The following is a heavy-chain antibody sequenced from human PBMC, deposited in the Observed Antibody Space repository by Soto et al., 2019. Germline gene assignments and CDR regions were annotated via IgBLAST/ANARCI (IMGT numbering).Heavy chain of an antibody. V-gene: IGHV4-31*03. CDR3: ARGVAAFWSGWRLYYSYGMDV. CDR1: VGSISSGGYY. J-gene: IGHJ6*02. D-gene: IGHD3-3*01. Sequence: SETLSLTCTFSVGSISSGGYYWSWIRQHPWKGLEWIGYIYYSGSTYYNPSLKSRVTISVDTSKNQFSLKLSSVTAADTAVYYCARGVAAFWSGWRLYYSYGMDVWGQGTTVTVSS. CDR2: IYYSGST.